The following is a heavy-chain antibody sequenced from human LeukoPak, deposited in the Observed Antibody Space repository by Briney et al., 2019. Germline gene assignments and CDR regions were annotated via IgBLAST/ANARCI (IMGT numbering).Heavy chain of an antibody. J-gene: IGHJ6*03. CDR3: TRTFTGAHYYYIPV. Sequence: SETLSLTCTVSGDSITPYYWSWIRQSPGGSLEYIGFISDTGTTNYNPSLRGRVSISVDTSKSQFSLKLKSVAAADSAIYYCTRTFTGAHYYYIPVWGAGTTVTVSS. CDR1: GDSITPYY. D-gene: IGHD7-27*01. CDR2: ISDTGTT. V-gene: IGHV4-59*08.